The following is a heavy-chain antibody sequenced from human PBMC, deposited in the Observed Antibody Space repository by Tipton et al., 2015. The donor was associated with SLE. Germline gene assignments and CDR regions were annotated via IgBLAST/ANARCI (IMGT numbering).Heavy chain of an antibody. J-gene: IGHJ6*03. CDR1: GYSINNGYY. D-gene: IGHD6-6*01. Sequence: TLSLTCAVSGYSINNGYYWGWIRQPPGKGLEWIGSIYHSGSTYHNPSLKSRVTISLDTSENQFSLKLSSVTAADTAVYYCARVRGRYRSSDYYYYMDVWGKGPTVTISS. CDR3: ARVRGRYRSSDYYYYMDV. CDR2: IYHSGST. V-gene: IGHV4-38-2*01.